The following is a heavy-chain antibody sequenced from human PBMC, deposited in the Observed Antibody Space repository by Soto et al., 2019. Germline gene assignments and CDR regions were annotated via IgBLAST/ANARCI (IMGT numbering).Heavy chain of an antibody. Sequence: QVQLVQSGAEVKKPGSSVRVSCKVSGGTFGSHTFTWVRQAPGQGLEWMGEIIPVFNAANYAQRFQDRVTLDAARSAPTVYLELSRLTSADTATYYCARIENLTYHNTRGTDFDFWGQGTLVIVSS. D-gene: IGHD3-16*01. V-gene: IGHV1-69*06. CDR3: ARIENLTYHNTRGTDFDF. CDR2: IIPVFNAA. J-gene: IGHJ4*02. CDR1: GGTFGSHT.